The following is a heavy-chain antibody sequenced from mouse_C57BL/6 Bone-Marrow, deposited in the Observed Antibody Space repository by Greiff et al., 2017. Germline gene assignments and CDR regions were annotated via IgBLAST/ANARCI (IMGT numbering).Heavy chain of an antibody. CDR3: ARRNYSWFAY. CDR1: GYTFPSYW. J-gene: IGHJ3*01. V-gene: IGHV1-55*01. CDR2: IYPGSGST. Sequence: QVQLQQPGAELVKPGASVKMSCKASGYTFPSYWITWVKQRPGQGLEWIGDIYPGSGSTNYNEKFKSKATLTVDTSSSTAYMQLSSLTSEDAAVYYCARRNYSWFAYWGQGTLVTVSA. D-gene: IGHD1-1*01.